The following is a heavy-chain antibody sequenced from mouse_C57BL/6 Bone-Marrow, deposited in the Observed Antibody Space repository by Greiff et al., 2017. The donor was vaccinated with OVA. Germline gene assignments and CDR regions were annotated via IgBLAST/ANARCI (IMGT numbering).Heavy chain of an antibody. Sequence: QVQLQQSDAELVKPGASVKISCKVSGYTFTDHTIHWMKQRPEQGLEWIGYIYPRDGSTKYNEKLKGKATLTADKSSSTAYMQLNSLTSEDSAVYFCACGYDYDPTENYFDYWGQGTTLTVSS. CDR3: ACGYDYDPTENYFDY. D-gene: IGHD2-4*01. J-gene: IGHJ2*01. V-gene: IGHV1-78*01. CDR1: GYTFTDHT. CDR2: IYPRDGST.